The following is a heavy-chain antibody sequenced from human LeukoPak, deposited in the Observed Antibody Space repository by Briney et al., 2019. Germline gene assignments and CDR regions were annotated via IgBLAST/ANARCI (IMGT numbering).Heavy chain of an antibody. D-gene: IGHD3-10*01. J-gene: IGHJ4*02. CDR3: ARGLLWFGEPTLDY. V-gene: IGHV1-2*04. CDR1: GYTFTGYY. CDR2: INPNSGGT. Sequence: ASVKVSCKASGYTFTGYYMHWVRLAPGQGLEWMGWINPNSGGTNYAQKFQGWVTMTRDTSISTAYMELSRLRSDDTAVYYCARGLLWFGEPTLDYWGQGTLVTVSS.